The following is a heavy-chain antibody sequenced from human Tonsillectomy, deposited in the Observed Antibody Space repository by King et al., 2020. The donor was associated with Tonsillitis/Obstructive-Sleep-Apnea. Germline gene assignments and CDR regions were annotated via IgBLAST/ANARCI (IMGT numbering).Heavy chain of an antibody. CDR1: GGSFSGYY. CDR2: INHSGSN. Sequence: VQLQQWGAGLLKPSETLSLTCAVYGGSFSGYYWSWIRQPPGKGLEWIGEINHSGSNNYNPSLKSRVTISVDTSKNQFSLKLSSVTAADTAVYYCARVRTGSPYWGQGTLVTVSS. V-gene: IGHV4-34*01. D-gene: IGHD6-25*01. CDR3: ARVRTGSPY. J-gene: IGHJ4*02.